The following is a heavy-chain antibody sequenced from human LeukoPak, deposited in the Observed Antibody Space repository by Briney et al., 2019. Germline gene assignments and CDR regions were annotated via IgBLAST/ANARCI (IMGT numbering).Heavy chain of an antibody. CDR3: AKVRGTYSSGYFFDY. V-gene: IGHV3-9*01. CDR1: GFTFDNYA. D-gene: IGHD6-19*01. CDR2: ISWNSGYI. Sequence: GRSLRLSCAASGFTFDNYAMHWGRHAPRKSLEWLSIISWNSGYIGYADSEKGRFTISRDNTKKSLDLQMNSLRAEDTAFYYCAKVRGTYSSGYFFDYWGQGTLVTVSS. J-gene: IGHJ4*02.